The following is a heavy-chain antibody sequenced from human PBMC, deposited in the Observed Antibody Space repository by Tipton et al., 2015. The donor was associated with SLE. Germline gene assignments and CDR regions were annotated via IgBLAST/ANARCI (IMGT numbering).Heavy chain of an antibody. CDR3: ARGGLTYGYYYYMDV. V-gene: IGHV4-34*01. CDR1: GGSFSDYY. Sequence: TLSLTCAVYGGSFSDYYWSWIRQPPGKGLEWIGEINHSGSTNYNPSLKSRVTISVDTSENQFSLKLSSVTAADTAVYYCARGGLTYGYYYYMDVWGKGTTVTVSS. D-gene: IGHD2-21*02. J-gene: IGHJ6*03. CDR2: INHSGST.